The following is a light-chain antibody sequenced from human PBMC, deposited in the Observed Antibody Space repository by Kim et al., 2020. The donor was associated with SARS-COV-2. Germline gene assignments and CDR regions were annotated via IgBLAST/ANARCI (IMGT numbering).Light chain of an antibody. Sequence: SLSPGKQAALPCRASQCVHTFLAWYKQTPGQAPRLLISDASSGATGIPARFSGGGSGTDFTLTISSLEPEDIAVYYCQQRSIWPLTFGGGTKLEI. J-gene: IGKJ4*01. CDR2: DAS. CDR1: QCVHTF. V-gene: IGKV3-11*01. CDR3: QQRSIWPLT.